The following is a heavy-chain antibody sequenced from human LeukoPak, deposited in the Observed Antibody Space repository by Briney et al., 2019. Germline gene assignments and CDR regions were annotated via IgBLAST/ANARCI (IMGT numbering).Heavy chain of an antibody. J-gene: IGHJ5*02. D-gene: IGHD3-22*01. CDR3: ARHRTDYDGSGYYNWFDP. CDR1: GGSISSYY. Sequence: PSETLSLTCTVSGGSISSYYWSWIRQPPGKGLEWIGYIYTSGSTNYNPSLKSRVTISVDTSKNQFSLKLSSVTAADTAVYYCARHRTDYDGSGYYNWFDPWGQGTLVTVSS. CDR2: IYTSGST. V-gene: IGHV4-4*09.